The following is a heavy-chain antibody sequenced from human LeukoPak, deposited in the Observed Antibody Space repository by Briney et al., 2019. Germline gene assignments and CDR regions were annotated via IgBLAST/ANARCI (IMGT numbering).Heavy chain of an antibody. V-gene: IGHV1-69*06. CDR3: ARGYGSGHGYSAFDI. Sequence: SVKVSCKASGGTFSSYAISWVRQAPGQELEWMGGIIPIFGTANYAQKFQGRVTITADKSTSTAYMELSSLRSEDTAVYYCARGYGSGHGYSAFDIRGQGTMVTVSS. D-gene: IGHD3-10*01. CDR1: GGTFSSYA. CDR2: IIPIFGTA. J-gene: IGHJ3*02.